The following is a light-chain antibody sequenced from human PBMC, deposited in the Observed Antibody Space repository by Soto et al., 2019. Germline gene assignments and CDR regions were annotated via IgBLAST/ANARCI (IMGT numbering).Light chain of an antibody. CDR1: SSDVGSYNL. CDR3: CSYAGSNYV. V-gene: IGLV2-23*01. J-gene: IGLJ1*01. CDR2: EGS. Sequence: QSVLTQPASVSGSPGQSITISCTGTSSDVGSYNLVSWYQQHPGKAPKLMIYEGSKRPSGVSNRFSGSKSGNTASLTISGLQAEDEADYYCCSYAGSNYVSGTGTKVTVL.